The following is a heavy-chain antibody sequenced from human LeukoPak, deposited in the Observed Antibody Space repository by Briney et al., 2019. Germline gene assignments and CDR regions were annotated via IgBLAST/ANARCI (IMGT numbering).Heavy chain of an antibody. J-gene: IGHJ4*02. Sequence: GGSLRLSCAASGFTFSSYEMNWVRQAPGKGLEWVSYISSSGSTIYYADSVRGRFTLSRDNAKNSLYLQMNSLRAEDTAVYYCARARYGGYYWGQGTLVTVSS. V-gene: IGHV3-48*03. CDR2: ISSSGSTI. CDR1: GFTFSSYE. CDR3: ARARYGGYY. D-gene: IGHD4-23*01.